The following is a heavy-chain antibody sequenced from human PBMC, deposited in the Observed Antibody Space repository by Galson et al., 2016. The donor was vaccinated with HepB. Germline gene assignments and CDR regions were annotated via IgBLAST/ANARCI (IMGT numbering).Heavy chain of an antibody. CDR3: ARDPYGAVVMRWFDP. CDR1: SSYT. CDR2: IIPIFGTA. V-gene: IGHV1-69*01. D-gene: IGHD3-22*01. Sequence: SSYTLTWVRQAPGLGLEWMGGIIPIFGTANYAQKFQGRVMITADESTSTVYMELSSLRFEDTAVYYCARDPYGAVVMRWFDPWGQGTLVTVSS. J-gene: IGHJ5*02.